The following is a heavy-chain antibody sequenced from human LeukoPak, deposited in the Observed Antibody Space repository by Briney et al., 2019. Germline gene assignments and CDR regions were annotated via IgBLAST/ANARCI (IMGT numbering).Heavy chain of an antibody. D-gene: IGHD3-9*01. CDR2: ISAYNGNT. J-gene: IGHJ5*02. Sequence: ASVKVSCKASGYTFTSYGISWVRQAPGQGLEWMGWISAYNGNTNYAQKLQGRVTMTTDTSTSTAYMELRSLRSDDTAVYYCARDSLVRYFVTYNWFDPWGQGTLVTVSS. V-gene: IGHV1-18*01. CDR3: ARDSLVRYFVTYNWFDP. CDR1: GYTFTSYG.